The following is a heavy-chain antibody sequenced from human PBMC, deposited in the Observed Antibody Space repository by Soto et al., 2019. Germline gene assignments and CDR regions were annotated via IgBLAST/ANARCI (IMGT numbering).Heavy chain of an antibody. CDR1: GFSFSSYS. V-gene: IGHV3-30-3*01. CDR3: GRDRRFGNGYNLGFDY. D-gene: IGHD1-1*01. Sequence: QVQLVESGGGVVQPGRSLRLSCAASGFSFSSYSMHWVRQAPGKGLEWVAVVSFDGSNKYYANSVKDRFTVSRDNSKNTMYVKMNSLKPGDTAVYYCGRDRRFGNGYNLGFDYWGQGTLVTVSS. J-gene: IGHJ4*02. CDR2: VSFDGSNK.